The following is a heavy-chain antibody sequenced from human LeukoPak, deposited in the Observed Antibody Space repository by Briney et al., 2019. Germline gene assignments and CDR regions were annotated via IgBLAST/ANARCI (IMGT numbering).Heavy chain of an antibody. Sequence: SETLSLTCTVSGASINSNNYYWGWIRQSPGKGLEWIGEINHRGSTNYNPSLKSRVSISVDTSKNQFSLKLSSVTAADTAVYYCARGRTTYDYVWGSYRPPDCWGQGTLVTVSS. J-gene: IGHJ4*02. D-gene: IGHD3-16*02. CDR1: GASINSNNYY. CDR3: ARGRTTYDYVWGSYRPPDC. V-gene: IGHV4-39*07. CDR2: INHRGST.